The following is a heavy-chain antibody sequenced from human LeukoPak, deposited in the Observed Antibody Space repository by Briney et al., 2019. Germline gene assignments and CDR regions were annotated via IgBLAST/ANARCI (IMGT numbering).Heavy chain of an antibody. CDR3: AREGGDYGDYGTTS. J-gene: IGHJ4*02. CDR2: IYSGGNT. V-gene: IGHV3-53*01. CDR1: GFTVSSKY. D-gene: IGHD4-17*01. Sequence: PGGSLRLSCVASGFTVSSKYMSWVRQAPGKGLEWVSIIYSGGNTYYADSVKGRFTISRDNSRNTLYLQMNSLRAEDTAVYYCAREGGDYGDYGTTSWGQGTLVTASS.